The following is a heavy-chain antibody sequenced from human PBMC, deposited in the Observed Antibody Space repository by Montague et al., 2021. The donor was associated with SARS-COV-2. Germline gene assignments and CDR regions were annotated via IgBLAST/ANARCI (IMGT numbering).Heavy chain of an antibody. J-gene: IGHJ6*02. Sequence: SLRLSCPASGFIFSSYEMNWVRQAPGEGLEWISYISSSGGGSTKHYTDSVKGRFTISRDNAKNSLYLQMNSLRVEDTAIYYCARDRDWDDWCGMDVWGQGTTVTVPS. D-gene: IGHD2-21*01. CDR3: ARDRDWDDWCGMDV. CDR1: GFIFSSYE. V-gene: IGHV3-48*03. CDR2: ISSSGGGSTK.